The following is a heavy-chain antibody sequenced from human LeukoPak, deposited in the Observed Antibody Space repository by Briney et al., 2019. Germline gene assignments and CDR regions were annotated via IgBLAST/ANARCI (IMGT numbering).Heavy chain of an antibody. D-gene: IGHD1-26*01. CDR3: VREREGSNSEH. J-gene: IGHJ1*01. Sequence: GGSLRLSSAASGFTVSNNRLSWVRQAPGMGLEWVSTIYSDGNTYYPDSVKGRFTISRDGSKNTLYLQLNSLRTEDTAIYYCVREREGSNSEHWGQGTLVTVSS. V-gene: IGHV3-53*01. CDR2: IYSDGNT. CDR1: GFTVSNNR.